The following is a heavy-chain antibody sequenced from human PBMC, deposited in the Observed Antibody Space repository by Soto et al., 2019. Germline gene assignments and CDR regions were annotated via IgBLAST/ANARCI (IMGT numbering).Heavy chain of an antibody. D-gene: IGHD2-2*03. CDR1: GFIFSNCA. J-gene: IGHJ5*02. Sequence: VQLLESGGDLVQPGGSLRLSCAASGFIFSNCAMSWVRQAPGKGLEWVASISESGYRTYSADSVKGRLTISRDNTKNTVSLLMNRLRVYDTAMYYCAKGGYSLYSDLWLFDLWGEGTQVNVSS. V-gene: IGHV3-23*01. CDR3: AKGGYSLYSDLWLFDL. CDR2: ISESGYRT.